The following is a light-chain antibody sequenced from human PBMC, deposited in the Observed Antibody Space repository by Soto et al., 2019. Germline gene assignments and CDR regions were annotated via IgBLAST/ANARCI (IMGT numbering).Light chain of an antibody. Sequence: QLVLTQSPSASASLGASGKLTGTLSSGHSNYAIACHRQQPEKGPRYLMKLNRDGSHSKGDGIPNRFSGSSSGAERYLTISRLQSEDEADYSCQTWGAGIVIFGGGTQVTVL. CDR1: SGHSNYA. CDR3: QTWGAGIVI. J-gene: IGLJ2*01. V-gene: IGLV4-69*01. CDR2: LNRDGSH.